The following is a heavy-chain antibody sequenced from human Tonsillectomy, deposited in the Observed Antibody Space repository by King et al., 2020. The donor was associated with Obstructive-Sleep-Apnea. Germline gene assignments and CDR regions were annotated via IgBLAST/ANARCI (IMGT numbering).Heavy chain of an antibody. Sequence: VQLVESGGGLVQPGGSLRLSCAASGFTLSSNWMHWVRQAPGKGLVWVSRINSDASSTSYADSVKGRFTISRDNAKNTLYLQMNSLRHEDTAVYYCARAVIMGANLYYFDYWGQGTLVTVSS. J-gene: IGHJ4*02. CDR1: GFTLSSNW. CDR3: ARAVIMGANLYYFDY. V-gene: IGHV3-74*01. D-gene: IGHD1-26*01. CDR2: INSDASST.